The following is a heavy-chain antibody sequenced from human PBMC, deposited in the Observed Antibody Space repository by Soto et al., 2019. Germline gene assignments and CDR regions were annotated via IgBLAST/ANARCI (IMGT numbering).Heavy chain of an antibody. CDR3: ARALPPGGGRCCSYWYFDL. V-gene: IGHV1-69*13. Sequence: SVKVYGKASGGTFSSYAISCVRQAPGQGLECMGVIIRIFGTANYAQKFQGRVTITAEESKSTAYMELSSLRSEDTAVYYCARALPPGGGRCCSYWYFDLWGRGTLVTVSS. D-gene: IGHD2-15*01. CDR1: GGTFSSYA. CDR2: IIRIFGTA. J-gene: IGHJ2*01.